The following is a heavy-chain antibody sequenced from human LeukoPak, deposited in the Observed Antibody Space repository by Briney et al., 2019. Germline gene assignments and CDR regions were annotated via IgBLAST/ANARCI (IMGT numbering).Heavy chain of an antibody. J-gene: IGHJ2*01. Sequence: PGGSLRLPCAASGFTVSTYYMNWVRQAPGKGLEWVSIIYSGGTTYYADSVKGRFTISRDTSRNTLPLQMSSLRAEDTAVYFCARVGDHFHWNLDLWGRGTLVTVSS. D-gene: IGHD3-3*02. CDR2: IYSGGTT. CDR1: GFTVSTYY. CDR3: ARVGDHFHWNLDL. V-gene: IGHV3-53*01.